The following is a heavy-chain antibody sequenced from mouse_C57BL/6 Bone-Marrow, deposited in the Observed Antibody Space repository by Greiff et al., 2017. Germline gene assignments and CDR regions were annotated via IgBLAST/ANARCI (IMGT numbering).Heavy chain of an antibody. V-gene: IGHV1-53*01. CDR2: INPSNGGT. J-gene: IGHJ4*01. Sequence: QVQLQQPGTELVKPGASVKLSCKASGYTFTSYWMHWVKQRPGQGLEWIGNINPSNGGTNYNEKFKSKATLTVDKSSSTAYMQHSSLTSEDSAVYYCARQDSGYVDYYAMDYWGQGTSVTVSS. D-gene: IGHD3-2*02. CDR1: GYTFTSYW. CDR3: ARQDSGYVDYYAMDY.